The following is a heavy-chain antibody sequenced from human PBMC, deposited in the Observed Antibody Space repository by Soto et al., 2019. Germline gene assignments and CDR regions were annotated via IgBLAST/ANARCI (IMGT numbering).Heavy chain of an antibody. CDR2: ISWNSGSI. CDR3: AKDIRSYAIGAVRAFDI. J-gene: IGHJ3*02. V-gene: IGHV3-9*01. Sequence: EVQLVESGGGLVQPGRSLRLSCAASGFTFDDYAMHWVRQAPGKGLEWGSGISWNSGSIGYADSVKGRFTISRDNAKNSLYLQMNSLRAEDTALYYCAKDIRSYAIGAVRAFDIWGQGTMVTVSS. CDR1: GFTFDDYA. D-gene: IGHD2-8*01.